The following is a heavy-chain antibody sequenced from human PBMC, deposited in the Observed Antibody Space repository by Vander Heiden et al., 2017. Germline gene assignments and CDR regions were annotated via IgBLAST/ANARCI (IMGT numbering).Heavy chain of an antibody. CDR3: ARLDHRRFLEWTNDY. Sequence: QLQLQESGPGLVKPSETLSLTCTVSGGSISSSSYYWGWIRQPPGKGLEWIGSIYYSGSTYYNPSLKSRVTISVDTSKNQFSLKLSSVTAADTAVYYCARLDHRRFLEWTNDYWCQGTLVTVSS. J-gene: IGHJ4*02. D-gene: IGHD3-3*01. CDR2: IYYSGST. V-gene: IGHV4-39*01. CDR1: GGSISSSSYY.